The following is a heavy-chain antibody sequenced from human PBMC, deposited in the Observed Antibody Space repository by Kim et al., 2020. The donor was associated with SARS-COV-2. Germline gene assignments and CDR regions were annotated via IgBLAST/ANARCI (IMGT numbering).Heavy chain of an antibody. CDR3: ARDGYYDFWSGYYDYYYYGMDV. CDR1: GYTFTSYA. CDR2: INTNTGNP. V-gene: IGHV7-4-1*02. J-gene: IGHJ6*02. D-gene: IGHD3-3*01. Sequence: ASVKVSCKASGYTFTSYAMNWVRQAPGQGLEWMGWINTNTGNPTYAQGFTGRFVFSLDTSVSTAYLQISSLKAEDTAVYYCARDGYYDFWSGYYDYYYYGMDVWGQGTTVTVSS.